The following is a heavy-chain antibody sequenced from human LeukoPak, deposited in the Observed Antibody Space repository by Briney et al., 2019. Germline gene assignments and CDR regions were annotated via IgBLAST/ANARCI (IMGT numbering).Heavy chain of an antibody. J-gene: IGHJ6*03. CDR3: TRDSSSWELLGYYYYYMDV. D-gene: IGHD1-26*01. Sequence: PGGSLRLSCTASGFTFGDYAMSWFRQAPGKGLEWVGFIRSKAYGGTTEYAASVKGRFTISRDDSKSIAYLQMNSLKTEDTAVYYCTRDSSSWELLGYYYYYMDVWGKGTTVTVSS. CDR2: IRSKAYGGTT. CDR1: GFTFGDYA. V-gene: IGHV3-49*03.